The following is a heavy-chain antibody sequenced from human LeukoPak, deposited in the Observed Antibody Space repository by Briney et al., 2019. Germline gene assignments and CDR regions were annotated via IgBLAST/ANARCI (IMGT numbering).Heavy chain of an antibody. J-gene: IGHJ4*02. CDR2: IYYSGST. CDR3: ARENNGLFDY. CDR1: GGSISSSSYY. D-gene: IGHD5-24*01. Sequence: SETLSLTCTVSGGSISSSSYYWGWIRQPPGKGLEWIGSIYYSGSTYYNPSLKSRVTISVDTSKNQFSLKLSSVTAADTAVYYCARENNGLFDYWGQGTLVTVSS. V-gene: IGHV4-39*07.